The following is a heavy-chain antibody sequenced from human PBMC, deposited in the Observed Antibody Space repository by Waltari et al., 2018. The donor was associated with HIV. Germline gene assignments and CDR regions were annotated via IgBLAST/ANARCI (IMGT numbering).Heavy chain of an antibody. CDR3: ARGHSASYLTFSH. Sequence: QVRLQQWGAGLLKPSETLSLTCAVDGGSFDFYYWTWIRQSPGKGLEWIGRIEHSGTSDLNPSLRSRVTMSVDMSKGQMSLRLSAVTAADTATYFCARGHSASYLTFSHWSQGTLVTVSS. CDR1: GGSFDFYY. J-gene: IGHJ4*02. V-gene: IGHV4-34*02. D-gene: IGHD3-16*02. CDR2: IEHSGTS.